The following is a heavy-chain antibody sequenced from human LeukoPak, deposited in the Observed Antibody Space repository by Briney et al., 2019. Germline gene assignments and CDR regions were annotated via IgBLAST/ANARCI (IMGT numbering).Heavy chain of an antibody. Sequence: ASVKVSCKTSGYTFTNYGISWVRQAPGQGLEWMGWISIYSGDRKYAQKFQARVTMTADTSTSTSYMELRSLRSDDTAVYYCAREHSSSWDQFDYWGQGTLVTVSS. CDR1: GYTFTNYG. D-gene: IGHD6-13*01. J-gene: IGHJ4*02. CDR2: ISIYSGDR. V-gene: IGHV1-18*01. CDR3: AREHSSSWDQFDY.